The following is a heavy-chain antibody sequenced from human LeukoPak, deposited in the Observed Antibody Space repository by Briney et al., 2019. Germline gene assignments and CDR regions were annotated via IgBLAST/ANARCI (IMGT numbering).Heavy chain of an antibody. D-gene: IGHD3-9*01. J-gene: IGHJ4*02. CDR1: GGSIRNYY. Sequence: SETLSLTCTVSGGSIRNYYGSWIRQAPGKGLEWIGYVYNSGTPNYNPSLKSRVTISVDTAKNQLSLKLRSVTAADTAVYYCARGQAGIFFVFWGQGALVTVSS. CDR3: ARGQAGIFFVF. CDR2: VYNSGTP. V-gene: IGHV4-59*01.